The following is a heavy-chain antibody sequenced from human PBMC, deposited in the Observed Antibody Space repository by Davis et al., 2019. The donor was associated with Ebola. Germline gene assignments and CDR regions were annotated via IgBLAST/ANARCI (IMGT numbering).Heavy chain of an antibody. Sequence: LRLSCTVSGGSISSGDYYWSWIRQPPGKGLEWIGYIYYSGSTNYNPSLKSRVTISVDTSKNQFSLKLSSVTAADTAVYYCARLITIFGVVRARMDVWGQGTTVTVSS. CDR3: ARLITIFGVVRARMDV. J-gene: IGHJ6*02. V-gene: IGHV4-30-4*01. D-gene: IGHD3-3*01. CDR1: GGSISSGDYY. CDR2: IYYSGST.